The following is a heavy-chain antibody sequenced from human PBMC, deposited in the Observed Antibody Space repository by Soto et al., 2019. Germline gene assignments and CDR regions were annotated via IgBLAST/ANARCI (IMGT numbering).Heavy chain of an antibody. J-gene: IGHJ4*02. CDR3: ARDGITLACFFDY. CDR1: GYTCFNYF. CDR2: ISAYNGNR. D-gene: IGHD1-20*01. V-gene: IGHV1-18*01. Sequence: GASLKVYCHASGYTCFNYFISWVLQAPGQGLEWMGWISAYNGNRNYAGKFQGRATMTTETSTSTAYMELRSLRSDDTAVYDCARDGITLACFFDYWGQGTLFSVSA.